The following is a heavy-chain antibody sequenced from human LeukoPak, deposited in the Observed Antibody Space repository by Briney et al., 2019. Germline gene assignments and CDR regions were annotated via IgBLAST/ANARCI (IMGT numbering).Heavy chain of an antibody. CDR2: IKQDGNEK. CDR1: GFTFSTYW. Sequence: GGSLRLSCAASGFTFSTYWMSWVRQAPGKGLEWVANIKQDGNEKYYVDSVKGRFTISRDNAKNSLYLQMNSLRAEDTAVYYCARDSTVDIVATIRPCRRMVYYYYMDVWGKGTTVTVSS. J-gene: IGHJ6*03. V-gene: IGHV3-7*01. CDR3: ARDSTVDIVATIRPCRRMVYYYYMDV. D-gene: IGHD5-12*01.